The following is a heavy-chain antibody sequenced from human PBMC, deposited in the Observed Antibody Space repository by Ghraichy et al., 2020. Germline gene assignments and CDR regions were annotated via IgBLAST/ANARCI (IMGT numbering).Heavy chain of an antibody. CDR2: IIPIFGTA. D-gene: IGHD3-10*01. V-gene: IGHV1-69*13. CDR3: ARDRGIFGVVTTYGSGSYYSGPFDY. CDR1: GGTFSSYA. J-gene: IGHJ4*02. Sequence: SVKVSCKASGGTFSSYAISWVRQAPGQGLEWMGGIIPIFGTANYAQKFQGRVTITADESTSTAYMELSSLRSEDTAVYYCARDRGIFGVVTTYGSGSYYSGPFDYWCQGTLVTVSS.